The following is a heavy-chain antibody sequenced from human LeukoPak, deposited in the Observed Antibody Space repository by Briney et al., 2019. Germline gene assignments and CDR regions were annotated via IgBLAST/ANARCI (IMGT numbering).Heavy chain of an antibody. CDR3: ASERWVTTYYDFWSGPGSGFDP. J-gene: IGHJ5*02. Sequence: SETLSLTCAVYGGSFSGYYWSWIRQPPGKGLEWIGEINHSGSTNYNPSLKSRVTISVDTSKNQFSLKLSSVTAAGTAVYYCASERWVTTYYDFWSGPGSGFDPWGQGTLVTVSS. CDR1: GGSFSGYY. V-gene: IGHV4-34*01. CDR2: INHSGST. D-gene: IGHD3-3*01.